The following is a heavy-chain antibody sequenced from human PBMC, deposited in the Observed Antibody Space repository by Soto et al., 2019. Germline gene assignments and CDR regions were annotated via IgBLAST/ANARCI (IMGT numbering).Heavy chain of an antibody. J-gene: IGHJ4*02. D-gene: IGHD5-18*01. CDR2: IYYSGST. V-gene: IGHV4-31*03. CDR1: GGSISSGGYY. CDR3: ASRGYSYGYLVY. Sequence: QVQLQESGPGLVKPSQTLSLTCTVSGGSISSGGYYWSWIRQHPGKGLEWIGYIYYSGSTYYNPSRKRRVTISVDTTKNQFALKLSSVTAADTAVYYRASRGYSYGYLVYWGQGTLVTVSS.